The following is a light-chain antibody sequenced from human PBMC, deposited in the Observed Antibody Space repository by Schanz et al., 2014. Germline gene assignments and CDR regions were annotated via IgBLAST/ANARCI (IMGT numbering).Light chain of an antibody. J-gene: IGKJ2*01. V-gene: IGKV3-20*01. CDR2: GAS. CDR3: QQYGSSPPYT. CDR1: QSISSY. Sequence: EIVMTQSPGTLSVSPGERATLSCRASQSISSYLAWYQHRPGQAPRLLIYGASTRATGIPDRFSGSGSGTDFPLTISRLEPEDFAVYYCQQYGSSPPYTFGQGTKLEIK.